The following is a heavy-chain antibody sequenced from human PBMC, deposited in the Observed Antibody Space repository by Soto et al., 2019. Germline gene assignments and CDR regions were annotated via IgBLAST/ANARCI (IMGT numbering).Heavy chain of an antibody. CDR1: GGTFSSYA. V-gene: IGHV1-69*13. CDR3: ARGWADYYYYYGMDV. Sequence: WASVKVSCKASGGTFSSYAISWVRQAPGQGLEWMGGIIPIFGTANYAQKFQGRVTITADESTSTAYMELSSLRSEDTAVYYCARGWADYYYYYGMDVWGQGTTVTVSS. CDR2: IIPIFGTA. J-gene: IGHJ6*02.